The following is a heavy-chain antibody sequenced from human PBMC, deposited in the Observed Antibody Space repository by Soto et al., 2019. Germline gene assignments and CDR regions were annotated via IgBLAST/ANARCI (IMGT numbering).Heavy chain of an antibody. Sequence: EVQLVESGGGLVQPGGSLRLSCAASGFTFSSYWMHWVRQDPGKGLVWVSSIKTDGTATQYADSVKGRFTVSRDNAKNTLYLQINSLRAEDTAEYYCAKDLSWGQSDYWGQGTLVTVSS. CDR2: IKTDGTAT. V-gene: IGHV3-74*03. J-gene: IGHJ4*02. CDR1: GFTFSSYW. D-gene: IGHD3-16*01. CDR3: AKDLSWGQSDY.